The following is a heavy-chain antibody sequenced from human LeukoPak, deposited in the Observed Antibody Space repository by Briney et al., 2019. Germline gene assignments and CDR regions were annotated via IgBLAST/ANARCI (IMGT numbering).Heavy chain of an antibody. V-gene: IGHV4-4*07. J-gene: IGHJ5*02. Sequence: SETLSLTCTVSGGSISSYYWSWIRQPARKRLEWIGRIYTSGSTNYNPSLKSRVTMSVDTSKNQFSLKLSSVTAADTAVYYCARDLFTQGPSNWFDPWGQGTLVTVSS. CDR3: ARDLFTQGPSNWFDP. CDR1: GGSISSYY. CDR2: IYTSGST.